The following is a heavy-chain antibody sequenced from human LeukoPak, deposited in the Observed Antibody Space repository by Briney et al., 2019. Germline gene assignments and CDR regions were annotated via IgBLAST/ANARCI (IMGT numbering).Heavy chain of an antibody. V-gene: IGHV3-21*01. D-gene: IGHD1-26*01. J-gene: IGHJ4*02. CDR3: APAGGISTWYFDY. CDR1: GFTFSGYS. Sequence: PGGSLILSCAASGFTFSGYSMNWVRQGPGKGLEWVSSITSSSSSTYYADSVKGRFTISRDNAKNSLYLHMNSLRAEDTAVYYCAPAGGISTWYFDYWGQGTLVTVSS. CDR2: ITSSSSST.